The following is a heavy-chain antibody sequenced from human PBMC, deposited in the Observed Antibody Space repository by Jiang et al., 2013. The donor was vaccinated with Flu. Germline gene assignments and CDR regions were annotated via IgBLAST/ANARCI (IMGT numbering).Heavy chain of an antibody. CDR3: ARAPRGYSGYEAGAFDI. J-gene: IGHJ3*02. D-gene: IGHD5-12*01. CDR2: IYYSGST. CDR1: GGSISSYY. Sequence: GPGLVKPSETLSLTCTVSGGSISSYYWSWIRQPPGKGLEWIGYIYYSGSTNYNPSLKSRVTISVDTSKNQFSLKLSSVTAADTAVYYCARAPRGYSGYEAGAFDIWGQGTMVTVSS. V-gene: IGHV4-59*01.